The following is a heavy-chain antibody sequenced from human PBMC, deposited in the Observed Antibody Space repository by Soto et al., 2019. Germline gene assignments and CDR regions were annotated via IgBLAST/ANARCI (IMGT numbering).Heavy chain of an antibody. D-gene: IGHD1-26*01. CDR3: ARRGSGSYYDY. Sequence: EVQLLESGGGLVQPGGSLRLSCAASGFTFSSYAMRWVRQVPGKGLEWVSAISGSGGSTYYADSVKGRFTISRDNSKNTLYLQMNSLRAEDTAVYYCARRGSGSYYDYWGQGTLVTVSS. J-gene: IGHJ4*02. CDR1: GFTFSSYA. CDR2: ISGSGGST. V-gene: IGHV3-23*01.